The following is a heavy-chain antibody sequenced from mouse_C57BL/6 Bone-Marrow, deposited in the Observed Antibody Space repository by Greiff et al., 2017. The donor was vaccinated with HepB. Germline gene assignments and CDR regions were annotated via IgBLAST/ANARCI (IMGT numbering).Heavy chain of an antibody. D-gene: IGHD3-2*02. CDR3: AISDSSGYVGFAY. J-gene: IGHJ3*01. CDR1: GYAFTNYL. Sequence: VQLQQSGAELVRPGTSVKVSCKASGYAFTNYLIEWVKQRPGQGLEWIGVINPGSGGTNYNEKFKGKATLTEDKSSSTAYMQRSSLTSEDSADYCCAISDSSGYVGFAYWGQGTLVTVSA. V-gene: IGHV1-54*01. CDR2: INPGSGGT.